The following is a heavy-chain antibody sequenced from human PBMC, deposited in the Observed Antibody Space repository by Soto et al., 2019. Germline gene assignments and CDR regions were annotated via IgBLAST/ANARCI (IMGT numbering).Heavy chain of an antibody. D-gene: IGHD4-4*01. Sequence: EVQVVESGGGLVQPGGSLRLSCAASGFIVSSSYMSWVRQAPGKGLEWVAVIYSAGSTYYADYVKGRFTIYRDSSKTTRCLQMDSRRAEDTAVYYWARSATRTNYADCFDPWGQGTLVAVSS. J-gene: IGHJ5*02. CDR2: IYSAGST. V-gene: IGHV3-66*01. CDR3: ARSATRTNYADCFDP. CDR1: GFIVSSSY.